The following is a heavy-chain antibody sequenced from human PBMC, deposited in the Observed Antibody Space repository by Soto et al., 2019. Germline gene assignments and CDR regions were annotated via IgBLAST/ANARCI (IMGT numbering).Heavy chain of an antibody. CDR3: ARGGIYSGYDSRYYYYGMDV. CDR1: GVYSSSSNL. V-gene: IGHV4-4*02. Sequence: SDTQSPTSSVSGVYSSSSNLLSWVRPPPGKGVGWIGEIYHSGTANYTPSLKSRVTISVDKSKNQFSLKLSSVPAGDTAVYYCARGGIYSGYDSRYYYYGMDVWGQGTTVTVSS. CDR2: IYHSGTA. D-gene: IGHD5-12*01. J-gene: IGHJ6*02.